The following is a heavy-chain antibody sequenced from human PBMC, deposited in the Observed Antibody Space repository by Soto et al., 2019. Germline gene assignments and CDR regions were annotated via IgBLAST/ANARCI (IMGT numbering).Heavy chain of an antibody. Sequence: SEPQSLSKSVAYGTIRDLSYYRGWIRQPPGKGLEWIGSIYYSGSTYYNPSLKSRVTISVDTSKNQFSLKLSSVTAADTAVYYCARLLLIPAAGTLATGFDPWGQGTLVTVSS. D-gene: IGHD6-13*01. CDR1: YGTIRDLSYY. CDR2: IYYSGST. V-gene: IGHV4-39*01. J-gene: IGHJ5*02. CDR3: ARLLLIPAAGTLATGFDP.